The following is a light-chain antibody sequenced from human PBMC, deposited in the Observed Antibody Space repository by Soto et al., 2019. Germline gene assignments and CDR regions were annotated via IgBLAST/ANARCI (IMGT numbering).Light chain of an antibody. Sequence: DIQMTQSPSTLSASVGDRVTITCRASQSISTWLSWYQQKPGKAPKVLIYKASNLQSGVSSRFSGSGSGTEFTLTISSLQPDDFATYYCQQTSSTPTFGGGTKVDIK. CDR3: QQTSSTPT. V-gene: IGKV1-5*03. CDR2: KAS. J-gene: IGKJ4*01. CDR1: QSISTW.